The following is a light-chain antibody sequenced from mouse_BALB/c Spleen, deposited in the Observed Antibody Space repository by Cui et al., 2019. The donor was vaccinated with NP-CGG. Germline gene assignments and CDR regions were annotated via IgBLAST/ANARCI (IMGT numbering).Light chain of an antibody. CDR3: ALWYSNHWV. Sequence: QPVVTQESALTTSPGETVTLTCRSSTGAVTTSNYANWVQEKPDHLFTGLIGGTNNRLPGVPARFSGSLIGDKAVLTITGAQTEDEAIYFCALWYSNHWVFGGGTKLTVL. CDR1: TGAVTTSNY. V-gene: IGLV1*01. CDR2: GTN. J-gene: IGLJ1*01.